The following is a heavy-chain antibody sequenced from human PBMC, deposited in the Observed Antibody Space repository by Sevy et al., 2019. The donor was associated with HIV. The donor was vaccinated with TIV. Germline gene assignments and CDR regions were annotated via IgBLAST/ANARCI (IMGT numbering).Heavy chain of an antibody. CDR2: IYDSEST. J-gene: IGHJ4*02. CDR1: GGSLSGHV. V-gene: IGHV4-59*11. D-gene: IGHD3-22*01. Sequence: SETLSLTCTVSGGSLSGHVWSWIRQPPGKGLEWIAYIYDSESTNYNSSIRSRVTISIDTSKNQFSLGLTSVTAADTAVYYCARGAATVYYDTTGFSPSLDLWGQGTLVTVSS. CDR3: ARGAATVYYDTTGFSPSLDL.